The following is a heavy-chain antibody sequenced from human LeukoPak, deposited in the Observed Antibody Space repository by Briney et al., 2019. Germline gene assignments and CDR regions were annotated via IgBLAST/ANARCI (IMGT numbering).Heavy chain of an antibody. CDR2: IKQDGSEK. V-gene: IGHV3-7*01. J-gene: IGHJ4*02. D-gene: IGHD3-10*01. CDR1: GFTLSSYW. Sequence: QPGGSLRLSCAASGFTLSSYWMSWVRQAPGKGLEWVANIKQDGSEKYYVDSVKGRFTISRDNAKNSLYLQMNSLRAEDTAVYYCARDRDYGSGSYLYWGQGTLVTVSS. CDR3: ARDRDYGSGSYLY.